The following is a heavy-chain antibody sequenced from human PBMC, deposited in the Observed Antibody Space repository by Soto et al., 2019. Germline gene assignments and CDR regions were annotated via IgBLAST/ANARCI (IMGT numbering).Heavy chain of an antibody. CDR3: AKDSPTARFDY. CDR1: GFTLGNPA. CDR2: ISYDGSNK. D-gene: IGHD4-4*01. V-gene: IGHV3-30*18. Sequence: GESLRLSCVPSGFTLGNPAMSWVRQAQGKGLEWVAVISYDGSNKYYADSVKGRFTISRDNSKNTLYLQMNSLRAEDTAVYYCAKDSPTARFDYWGQGT. J-gene: IGHJ4*02.